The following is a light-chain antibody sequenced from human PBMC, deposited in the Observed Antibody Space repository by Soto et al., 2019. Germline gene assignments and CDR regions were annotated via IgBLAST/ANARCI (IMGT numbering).Light chain of an antibody. CDR3: AAWDDSLSAVV. V-gene: IGLV1-44*01. CDR1: RSNIGGHA. Sequence: QAVVTQPPSASGTPGQRVTISCSGSRSNIGGHAVNWYQQLPGTAPKRLIFSSDQRPSGVPERFSGSKSGTSASLAISGLQSEDEADYSCAAWDDSLSAVVFGGGTKLTVL. CDR2: SSD. J-gene: IGLJ2*01.